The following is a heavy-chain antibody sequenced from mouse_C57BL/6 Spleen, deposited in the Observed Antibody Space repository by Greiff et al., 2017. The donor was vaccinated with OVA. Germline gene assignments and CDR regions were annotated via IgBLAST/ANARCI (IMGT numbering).Heavy chain of an antibody. Sequence: VQLQQPGAELVRPGSSVKLSCKASGYTFTSYWMDWVKQRPGQGLEWIGNIYPSDSETHYNQKFKDKATLTVDKSSSTAYMQLSSLTSEDSAVYYCARRNYSAFAYWGQGTLVTVSA. V-gene: IGHV1-61*01. D-gene: IGHD2-12*01. CDR2: IYPSDSET. J-gene: IGHJ3*01. CDR1: GYTFTSYW. CDR3: ARRNYSAFAY.